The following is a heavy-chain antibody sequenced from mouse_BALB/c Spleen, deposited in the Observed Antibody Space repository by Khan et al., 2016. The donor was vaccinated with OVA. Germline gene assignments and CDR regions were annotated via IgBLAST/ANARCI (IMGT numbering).Heavy chain of an antibody. Sequence: QVQLQQPETELARPGASVKMSCKASGYTFTTYTIHWVKQRPGQGLEWIGYIIPTNDYTNSNQKFKDRATLTADKSSSTAYMQLSSLTAEDSALYYCAREGAYYRSDGWFAYWGQGTLVTVTA. D-gene: IGHD2-14*01. V-gene: IGHV1-4*01. CDR3: AREGAYYRSDGWFAY. J-gene: IGHJ3*01. CDR2: IIPTNDYT. CDR1: GYTFTTYT.